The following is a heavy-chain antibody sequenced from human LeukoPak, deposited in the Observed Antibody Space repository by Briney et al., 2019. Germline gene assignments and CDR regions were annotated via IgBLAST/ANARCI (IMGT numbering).Heavy chain of an antibody. V-gene: IGHV4-59*11. CDR1: GGSISSHY. Sequence: SETLSLTCTVSGGSISSHYWSWIRRPPGKGLEWIAYLFDSVNTKDNPSLQSRLTLSADTSKNQFSLKLSSVTAADTAVYYCATIKRGSIFGYFDFWGQGIKVTVSS. CDR2: LFDSVNT. J-gene: IGHJ4*02. D-gene: IGHD5-18*01. CDR3: ATIKRGSIFGYFDF.